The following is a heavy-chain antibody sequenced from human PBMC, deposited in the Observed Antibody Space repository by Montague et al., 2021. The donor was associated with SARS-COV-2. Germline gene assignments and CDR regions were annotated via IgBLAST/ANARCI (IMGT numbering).Heavy chain of an antibody. J-gene: IGHJ3*02. V-gene: IGHV4-39*01. D-gene: IGHD3-22*01. CDR1: GGSISSSSYY. Sequence: SETLSLTCTVSGGSISSSSYYWGWIRQPPGKGLEWIGSVYYSGSTYYNPSLKSRVTISVDTSKNQFFLKLSSATAADTAVYYCARFPTSYYYDSKAAPATPDAFDIWGQGTMVTVSS. CDR2: VYYSGST. CDR3: ARFPTSYYYDSKAAPATPDAFDI.